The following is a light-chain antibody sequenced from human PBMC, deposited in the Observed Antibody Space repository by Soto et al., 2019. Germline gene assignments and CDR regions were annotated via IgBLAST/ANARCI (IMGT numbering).Light chain of an antibody. Sequence: QSALTQPASLSGSPGQSITISCSGTRSDVGGYKYVSWYQQHPGKAPKLMLYEVSNRPSGVSDRLSGSKSGNTASLTVSGLPAEDEADYYCCSYTSSSTLYVFGTGTKLTVL. CDR3: CSYTSSSTLYV. CDR1: RSDVGGYKY. J-gene: IGLJ1*01. CDR2: EVS. V-gene: IGLV2-14*01.